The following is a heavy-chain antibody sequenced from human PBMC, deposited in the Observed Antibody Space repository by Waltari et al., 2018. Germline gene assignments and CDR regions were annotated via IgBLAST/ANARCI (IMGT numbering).Heavy chain of an antibody. D-gene: IGHD4-17*01. Sequence: EVKLVEYGGGVGQPGGSRGRPCEAPGSNMSRYWMHGARQAPGKGLVLVVRINSDGSSTTYADSVNGRFTISSDNAKNTLYLQMNSLRAEDTAVYYCATVTTLRGGGYWGQGTLVTVSS. CDR3: ATVTTLRGGGY. CDR2: INSDGSST. CDR1: GSNMSRYW. V-gene: IGHV3-74*01. J-gene: IGHJ4*02.